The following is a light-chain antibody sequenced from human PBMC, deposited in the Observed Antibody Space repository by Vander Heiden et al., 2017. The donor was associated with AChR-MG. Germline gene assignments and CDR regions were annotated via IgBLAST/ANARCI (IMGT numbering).Light chain of an antibody. CDR3: AARDDSLKGWV. J-gene: IGLJ3*02. Sequence: QSVLTQPPSASGTPGQRVPIPCSGRYSNIGTNPVNWYQQHPGAAPKILIHTNDERPSGVPDRFSGSKTGTSASLAISGLRSEDEADYYCAARDDSLKGWVFGRGTKLTVL. V-gene: IGLV1-44*01. CDR2: TND. CDR1: YSNIGTNP.